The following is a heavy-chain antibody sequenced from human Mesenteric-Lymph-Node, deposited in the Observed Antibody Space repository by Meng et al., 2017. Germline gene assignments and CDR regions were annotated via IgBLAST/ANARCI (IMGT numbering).Heavy chain of an antibody. CDR1: GLSFTDAW. J-gene: IGHJ4*02. V-gene: IGHV3-15*02. Sequence: VQWVGSGGAFVKPGWSLRLSCVASGLSFTDAWMSWVRQAPGKGLEWVGRIKRNSDGGTIDYAAPVKGRFTISRDDSKNTLYLQMDSLITEDTAVYFCATGAAAADHWGQGTLVTVSS. D-gene: IGHD6-13*01. CDR2: IKRNSDGGTI. CDR3: ATGAAAADH.